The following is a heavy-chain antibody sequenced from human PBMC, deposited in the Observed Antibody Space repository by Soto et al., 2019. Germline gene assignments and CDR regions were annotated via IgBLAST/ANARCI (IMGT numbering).Heavy chain of an antibody. Sequence: PGESLKISCKGSGYSFTSYWISWVRQMPGKGLEWMGRIDPSDSYTNYSPSFQGRVTISADKSISTAYLQWSSLKASDTAMYYCARHGGVYDFWSGYGPPSAFDIWGQGTMVTVSS. D-gene: IGHD3-3*01. CDR2: IDPSDSYT. CDR3: ARHGGVYDFWSGYGPPSAFDI. V-gene: IGHV5-10-1*01. J-gene: IGHJ3*02. CDR1: GYSFTSYW.